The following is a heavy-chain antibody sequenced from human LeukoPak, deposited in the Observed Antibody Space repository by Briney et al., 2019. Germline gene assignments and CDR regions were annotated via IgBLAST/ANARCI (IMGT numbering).Heavy chain of an antibody. CDR1: EFTFSDYY. D-gene: IGHD3-10*01. CDR2: ISSSGSTI. J-gene: IGHJ4*02. CDR3: ARERILWFGEFDY. V-gene: IGHV3-11*01. Sequence: GGSLRLSWAASEFTFSDYYMSWIRQAPGKGLGWVSYISSSGSTIYYADSVKGRFTISRDNAKNSLYLQMNSLRAEDTAVYYCARERILWFGEFDYWGQGTLVTVSS.